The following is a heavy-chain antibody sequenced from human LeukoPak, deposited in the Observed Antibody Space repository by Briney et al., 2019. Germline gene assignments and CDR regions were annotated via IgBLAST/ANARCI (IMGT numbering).Heavy chain of an antibody. CDR1: GGSFSGCY. J-gene: IGHJ6*02. CDR2: INHSGST. V-gene: IGHV4-34*01. CDR3: ARHDSSGYYPYYYYGMDV. D-gene: IGHD3-22*01. Sequence: EPSETLSLTCAVYGGSFSGCYWSWIRQPPGKGLEWIGEINHSGSTNYNPSLKSRVTISVDTSKNQFSLKLSSVTAADTAVYYCARHDSSGYYPYYYYGMDVWGQGTTVTVSS.